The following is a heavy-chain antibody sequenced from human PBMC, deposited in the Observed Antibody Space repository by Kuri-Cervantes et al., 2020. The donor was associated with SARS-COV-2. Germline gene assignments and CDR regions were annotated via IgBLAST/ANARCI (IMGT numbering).Heavy chain of an antibody. Sequence: SETLSLTCTVSGGSISSYYWSWIRQPPGKGLEWIGYIYYSGSTNYNPSFKSRVTISVDTSKNQFSLKLSSVTAADTAVYYCARDPRHYCSSTSCYSYYGMDVWGQGTTVTVSS. V-gene: IGHV4-59*01. J-gene: IGHJ6*02. CDR2: IYYSGST. D-gene: IGHD2-2*02. CDR1: GGSISSYY. CDR3: ARDPRHYCSSTSCYSYYGMDV.